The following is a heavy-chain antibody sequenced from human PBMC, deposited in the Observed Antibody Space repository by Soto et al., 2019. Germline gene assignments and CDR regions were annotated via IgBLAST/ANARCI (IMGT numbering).Heavy chain of an antibody. CDR1: GFTFSSYG. J-gene: IGHJ1*01. V-gene: IGHV3-30*18. CDR3: AKDNEGGDLGY. Sequence: QVQLVESWGGVVQPGRSLRLSCAASGFTFSSYGMHWVRQAPGKGMEWVAVISYDRSNKDYADSVKGRFTSSRDNSKNTLYMQMNSLRAENTAVYYCAKDNEGGDLGYWGQGNIVTVSS. CDR2: ISYDRSNK. D-gene: IGHD2-21*02.